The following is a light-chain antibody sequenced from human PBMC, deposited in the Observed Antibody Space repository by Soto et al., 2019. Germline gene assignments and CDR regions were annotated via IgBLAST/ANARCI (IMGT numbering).Light chain of an antibody. V-gene: IGLV2-11*01. Sequence: QSVLTQPRSVSGSPGQSVTISCTGTSSDVGGYNYVSWYQQHPDKAPKVMIYDVSERPSGVPDRFSGSKSGNTASLTISGLQTEDDADYFCCSYAGTYSFIFGGGTKLTVL. CDR2: DVS. J-gene: IGLJ2*01. CDR1: SSDVGGYNY. CDR3: CSYAGTYSFI.